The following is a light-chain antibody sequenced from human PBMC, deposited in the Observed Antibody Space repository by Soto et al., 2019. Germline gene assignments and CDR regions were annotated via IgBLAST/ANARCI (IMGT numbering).Light chain of an antibody. CDR1: QSVSSN. V-gene: IGKV3-15*01. J-gene: IGKJ4*01. CDR3: QQYNNWTLT. CDR2: GAS. Sequence: EIVMTQSPATLSVSPGERATLSCRASQSVSSNLAWYQQKPGQAPRLLIYGASTMATGIPVRFSGSGSGIEFTLTIRSLQSEDFAVYLCQQYNNWTLTFGGGTKVEIK.